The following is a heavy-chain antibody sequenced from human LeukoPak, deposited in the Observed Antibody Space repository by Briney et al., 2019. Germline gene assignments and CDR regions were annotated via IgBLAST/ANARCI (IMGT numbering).Heavy chain of an antibody. Sequence: GGSLRLSCSASGFTFSNYWMSWVRQAPGKGLEWVANIKQDESEEYYVDSVKGRFTISGDNAKSSLYLQMNSLRAEDTAVYYCARALDSSSSRYQAFEEWGQGTPVTVSS. CDR3: ARALDSSSSRYQAFEE. CDR1: GFTFSNYW. CDR2: IKQDESEE. D-gene: IGHD2-2*01. V-gene: IGHV3-7*01. J-gene: IGHJ4*02.